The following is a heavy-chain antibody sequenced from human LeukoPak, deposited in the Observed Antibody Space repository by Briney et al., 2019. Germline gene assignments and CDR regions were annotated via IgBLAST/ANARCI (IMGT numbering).Heavy chain of an antibody. D-gene: IGHD6-19*01. CDR1: GFTFSSYA. J-gene: IGHJ4*02. CDR2: ISYDGSNK. CDR3: ASIAVAGTGN. Sequence: PGGSLRLSCAASGFTFSSYAMHWVRQAPGKGLEWVAVISYDGSNKYYADSVKGRFTISRDNPKNTLYLQMNSLRAEDTAVYYCASIAVAGTGNWGQGTLVTVSS. V-gene: IGHV3-30-3*01.